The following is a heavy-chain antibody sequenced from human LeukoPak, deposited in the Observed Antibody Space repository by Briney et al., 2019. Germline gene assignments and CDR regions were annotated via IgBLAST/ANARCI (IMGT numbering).Heavy chain of an antibody. J-gene: IGHJ4*02. CDR2: ISSSGSTM. Sequence: GGSLRLSCAASGFTFSDYSMHWVRQAPGKGLEWVSYISSSGSTMYYADSVKGRFTISRDNARNSLYLQMNSLRDEDTAVYYCARPYSAVFDYWGQGTLVTVSS. D-gene: IGHD5-12*01. V-gene: IGHV3-48*02. CDR1: GFTFSDYS. CDR3: ARPYSAVFDY.